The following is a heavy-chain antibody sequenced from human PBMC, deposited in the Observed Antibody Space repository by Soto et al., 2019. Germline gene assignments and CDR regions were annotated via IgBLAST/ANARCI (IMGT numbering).Heavy chain of an antibody. Sequence: SATPSFTCPASGGSISSYYWSWIRQPPGTGLEWIGYIYYSGSTNYSPSLKSRVTISVDTSKNQFSLKLSSVTAADTAVYYCARARITIFGVGLYYYGMDVWGQGTTVTVSS. J-gene: IGHJ6*02. CDR2: IYYSGST. CDR3: ARARITIFGVGLYYYGMDV. V-gene: IGHV4-59*01. CDR1: GGSISSYY. D-gene: IGHD3-3*01.